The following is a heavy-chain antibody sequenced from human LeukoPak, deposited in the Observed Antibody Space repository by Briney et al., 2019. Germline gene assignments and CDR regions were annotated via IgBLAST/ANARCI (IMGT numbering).Heavy chain of an antibody. CDR1: GYTFTSYG. CDR3: ARLEITTVTTSDY. Sequence: ASVKVSCKASGYTFTSYGISWVRQAPGPGLEWMGWISAYNGNTNYAQKLQGRVTMTTDTSTSTAYMELSSLRSEDTAVYYCARLEITTVTTSDYWGQGTLVTVSS. CDR2: ISAYNGNT. J-gene: IGHJ4*02. D-gene: IGHD4-17*01. V-gene: IGHV1-18*01.